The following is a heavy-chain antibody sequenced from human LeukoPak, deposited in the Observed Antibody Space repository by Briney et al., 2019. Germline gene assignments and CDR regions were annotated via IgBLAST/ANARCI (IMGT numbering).Heavy chain of an antibody. V-gene: IGHV4-4*02. Sequence: SETLSLTCAVSGGSIGSGNWWSWVRQPPRKGLEWIGEIYHSGSTNYNSSLKSRVTISIDKSKNQFSLKLSPVTAADTAMYYCARGGTTVAGTFWFDPWGQGTLVTVSS. J-gene: IGHJ5*02. D-gene: IGHD6-19*01. CDR1: GGSIGSGNW. CDR2: IYHSGST. CDR3: ARGGTTVAGTFWFDP.